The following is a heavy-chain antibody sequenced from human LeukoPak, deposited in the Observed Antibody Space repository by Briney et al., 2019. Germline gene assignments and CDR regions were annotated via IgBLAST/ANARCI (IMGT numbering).Heavy chain of an antibody. CDR2: ISSNGGST. CDR3: VKASRDGYNYYGY. CDR1: GFTFSSYA. Sequence: GGSLRLSCSASGFTFSSYAMHWVRQAPGKGLEYVSAISSNGGSTYYADSVKGRFTISRDSSKNTLYLQMSSLRAEDTAVYYCVKASRDGYNYYGYWGQGTLVTVSS. D-gene: IGHD5-24*01. J-gene: IGHJ4*02. V-gene: IGHV3-64D*06.